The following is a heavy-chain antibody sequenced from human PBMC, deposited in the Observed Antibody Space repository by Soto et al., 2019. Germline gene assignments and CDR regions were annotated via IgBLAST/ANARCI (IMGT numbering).Heavy chain of an antibody. CDR3: ARESRSWYGSIWDY. Sequence: PETLSLTCTVSGGSXSRYYWSWIRQPPGKGLEWIGYIYFSGGTNYNPSLKSRVTISVDTSKNQFSLKLSSVTAADTAVYYCARESRSWYGSIWDYWGQGTLVTVSS. CDR2: IYFSGGT. V-gene: IGHV4-59*12. CDR1: GGSXSRYY. J-gene: IGHJ4*02. D-gene: IGHD6-13*01.